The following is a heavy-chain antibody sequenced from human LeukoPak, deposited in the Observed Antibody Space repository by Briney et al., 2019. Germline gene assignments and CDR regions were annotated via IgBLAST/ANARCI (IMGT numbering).Heavy chain of an antibody. V-gene: IGHV3-74*01. CDR2: INSDGSST. CDR1: GFTFSSYW. J-gene: IGHJ6*02. Sequence: GGSLRLSCAASGFTFSSYWMHWVRQAPGKGLVWVSRINSDGSSTNYADSVKGRFTISRDNAKNSLYLQMNSLRAEDTAVYYCTRDLMDYDVSTGLHHYYMDVWGQGTTVTVSS. CDR3: TRDLMDYDVSTGLHHYYMDV. D-gene: IGHD3-9*01.